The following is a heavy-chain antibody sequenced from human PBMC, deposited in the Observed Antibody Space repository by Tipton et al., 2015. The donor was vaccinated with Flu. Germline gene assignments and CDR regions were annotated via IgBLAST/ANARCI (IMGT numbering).Heavy chain of an antibody. CDR1: GGSISSYY. J-gene: IGHJ6*02. CDR2: IYYSGST. Sequence: TLSLTCTVSGGSISSYYWSWIRQPPGKGLEWIGYIYYSGSTNHNPSLKSRVTISVDTSKNQFSLKLSSVTAADTAVYYCAREEKPYGMDDWGQGTTVTVSS. CDR3: AREEKPYGMDD. V-gene: IGHV4-59*01.